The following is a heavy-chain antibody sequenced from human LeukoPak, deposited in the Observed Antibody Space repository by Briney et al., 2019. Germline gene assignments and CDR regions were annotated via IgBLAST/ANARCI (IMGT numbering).Heavy chain of an antibody. D-gene: IGHD2-2*01. CDR2: IGAYNGNT. CDR3: AREKGYCSSTSCYYYFDY. Sequence: ASVKVSCTASGYTFTSYGISWVRQAPGQGLEWMGWIGAYNGNTNYAQKLQGRVTMTTDTSTSTAYMELRSLRSDDTAVYYCAREKGYCSSTSCYYYFDYWGQGTLVTVSS. J-gene: IGHJ4*02. V-gene: IGHV1-18*01. CDR1: GYTFTSYG.